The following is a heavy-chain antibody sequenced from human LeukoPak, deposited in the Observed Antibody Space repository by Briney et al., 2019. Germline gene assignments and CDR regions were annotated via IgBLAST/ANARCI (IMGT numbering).Heavy chain of an antibody. D-gene: IGHD3-10*01. CDR1: GGTFSSYA. CDR3: AFCVITMVRGVITPGYYYYMDV. V-gene: IGHV1-69*06. CDR2: IIPIFGTA. Sequence: SVRVSCKASGGTFSSYAISWVRQAPGQGLEWMGGIIPIFGTANYAQKFQGRVTITAGKSTSTAYMELSSLRSEDTAVYYCAFCVITMVRGVITPGYYYYMDVWGKGTTVTVSS. J-gene: IGHJ6*03.